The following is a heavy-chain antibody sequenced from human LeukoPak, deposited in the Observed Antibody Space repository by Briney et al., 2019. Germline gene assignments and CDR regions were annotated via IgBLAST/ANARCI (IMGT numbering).Heavy chain of an antibody. D-gene: IGHD5-24*01. Sequence: PGGSLRLSCAASGFTFSSYAMSWVRQAPGKGLEWVSTISGGATNTFYADSVKGRFTISRDNSKNTLYLQMDSLKADDTAIYYCARWADAFDIWGQGTMVTVSS. V-gene: IGHV3-23*01. J-gene: IGHJ3*02. CDR2: ISGGATNT. CDR3: ARWADAFDI. CDR1: GFTFSSYA.